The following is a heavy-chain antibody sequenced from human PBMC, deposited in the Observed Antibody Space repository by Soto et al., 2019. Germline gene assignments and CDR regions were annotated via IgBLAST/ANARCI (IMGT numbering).Heavy chain of an antibody. J-gene: IGHJ5*02. CDR3: ARTMVRGVMRWFDP. Sequence: SETLSLTCTVSGGSISSGDYYWSWIRQPPGKGLEWIGYIYYSGSTYYNPSLKSRVTISVDTSKNQFSLKLSSVTAADTAVYYCARTMVRGVMRWFDPWGQGTLVTVSS. CDR1: GGSISSGDYY. V-gene: IGHV4-30-4*01. CDR2: IYYSGST. D-gene: IGHD3-10*01.